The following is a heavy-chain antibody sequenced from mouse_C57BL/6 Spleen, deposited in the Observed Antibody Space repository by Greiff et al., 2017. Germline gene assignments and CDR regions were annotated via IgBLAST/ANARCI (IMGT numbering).Heavy chain of an antibody. D-gene: IGHD1-1*01. V-gene: IGHV1-80*01. CDR3: ARGGTYYYGLDY. CDR2: LYPGGGDT. J-gene: IGHJ2*01. Sequence: QVQLQQSGAELVQPGASVKISCTASGYAFSSYWMNWVKQRPGKGLEWIGQLYPGGGDTNYNGTFKGQATLTADKSSSTAYLQLSSLTSEDAAVYFCARGGTYYYGLDYWGQVTTLTVSA. CDR1: GYAFSSYW.